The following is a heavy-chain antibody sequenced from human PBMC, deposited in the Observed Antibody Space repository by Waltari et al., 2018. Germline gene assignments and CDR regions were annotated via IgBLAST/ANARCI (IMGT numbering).Heavy chain of an antibody. V-gene: IGHV5-51*01. Sequence: VQLVQYGAELKKPGESLKISCKTSGYDFLNYWMCWGRQKPGKGLEWMGIIYPDDPDIRYSPSFEGQVTFSVDKSSNTAFLQWRNLKASDTAMYFCARPKSWGRVGPHDAFEIWGQGTVVTVSS. D-gene: IGHD3-16*01. CDR2: IYPDDPDI. CDR3: ARPKSWGRVGPHDAFEI. J-gene: IGHJ3*02. CDR1: GYDFLNYW.